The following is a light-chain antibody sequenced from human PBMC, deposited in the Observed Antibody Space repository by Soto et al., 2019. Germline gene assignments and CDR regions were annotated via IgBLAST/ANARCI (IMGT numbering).Light chain of an antibody. Sequence: EIVLTQSPATLSLSPGERATLSCRASQSISDYLAWYQQKPGQAPRLLIYDASNRATGIPARFSGSGSGTDFTLTISSLEPEDFAVYYCQQRSDWITFGQGTRLEIK. CDR1: QSISDY. CDR2: DAS. CDR3: QQRSDWIT. J-gene: IGKJ5*01. V-gene: IGKV3-11*01.